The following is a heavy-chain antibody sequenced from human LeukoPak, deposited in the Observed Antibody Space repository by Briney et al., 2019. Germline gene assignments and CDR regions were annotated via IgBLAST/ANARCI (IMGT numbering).Heavy chain of an antibody. CDR2: IKQDGSEK. CDR3: ARSRHYYDSSGYYYVVDYFDY. V-gene: IGHV3-7*01. D-gene: IGHD3-22*01. Sequence: GGSLRLSCAASGFTFSSYWMSWVRQAPGKGLEWVANIKQDGSEKYYVDSVKGRFTISRDNAKNSLYLQMNSLRAEDTAVYYCARSRHYYDSSGYYYVVDYFDYWGQGTLVTVSS. J-gene: IGHJ4*02. CDR1: GFTFSSYW.